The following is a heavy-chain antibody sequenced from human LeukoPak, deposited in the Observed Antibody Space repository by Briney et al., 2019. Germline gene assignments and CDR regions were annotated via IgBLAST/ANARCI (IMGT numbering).Heavy chain of an antibody. CDR1: GYTFISYP. J-gene: IGHJ1*01. V-gene: IGHV1-18*01. D-gene: IGHD2-15*01. Sequence: ASVKVSCKASGYTFISYPITWVRQAPGQGLEWMGWITAYNGYTDYAQMLQGRVTMTTDTSTSTAYMELRSLKSDDTAVYYCARGACSGGSCDLPEYLQHWGQGTLVTVSS. CDR3: ARGACSGGSCDLPEYLQH. CDR2: ITAYNGYT.